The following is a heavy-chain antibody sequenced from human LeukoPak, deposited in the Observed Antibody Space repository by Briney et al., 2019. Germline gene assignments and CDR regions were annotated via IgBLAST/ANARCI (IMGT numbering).Heavy chain of an antibody. V-gene: IGHV4-59*01. CDR3: GYCSSTSCYTGGYMDV. D-gene: IGHD2-2*02. CDR2: VYYSGST. J-gene: IGHJ6*03. Sequence: SETLSLTCTVSGASINDYYWNWIRQPPGKGLEWIGHVYYSGSTNYNPSLKSRVTISVDTSKNQFSLKLSSVTAADTAVYYCGYCSSTSCYTGGYMDVWGKGTTVTVS. CDR1: GASINDYY.